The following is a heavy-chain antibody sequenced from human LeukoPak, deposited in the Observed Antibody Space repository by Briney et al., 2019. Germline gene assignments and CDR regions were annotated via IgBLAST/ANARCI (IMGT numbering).Heavy chain of an antibody. J-gene: IGHJ4*02. CDR2: ISGSAGST. CDR3: AEDRSLDGGNSNGYFDS. Sequence: QTGGSLRLSCAASGFTFSSYAMNWVRQAPGKGLEWVSIISGSAGSTYYADSVKGRFTISRDNSKNTLFLQMNSLRAEDTAVYYCAEDRSLDGGNSNGYFDSWGQGTLVTVSS. V-gene: IGHV3-23*01. D-gene: IGHD4-23*01. CDR1: GFTFSSYA.